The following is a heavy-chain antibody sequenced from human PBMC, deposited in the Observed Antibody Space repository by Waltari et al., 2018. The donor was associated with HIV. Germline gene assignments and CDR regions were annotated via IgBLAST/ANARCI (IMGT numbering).Heavy chain of an antibody. J-gene: IGHJ6*03. CDR2: MKPASGYT. CDR1: GYTFTSYD. Sequence: QVQLVQYGAEVKKRGASVKVSCKDSGYTFTSYDINWVRKATGQELEWMGWMKPASGYTGYAQKRQVRLTMTRNTSISTAYMELSSLISEDTAVYYGAGAPITIFGVVNISRGYYYYMDVWGKVTTVTVSS. CDR3: AGAPITIFGVVNISRGYYYYMDV. V-gene: IGHV1-8*01. D-gene: IGHD3-3*01.